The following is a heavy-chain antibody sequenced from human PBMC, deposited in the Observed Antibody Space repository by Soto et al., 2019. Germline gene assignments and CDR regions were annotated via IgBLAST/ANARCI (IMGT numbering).Heavy chain of an antibody. D-gene: IGHD3-22*01. J-gene: IGHJ4*02. CDR2: INPNSGGT. V-gene: IGHV1-2*02. Sequence: ASVKVSCKASGYTFTGYYMHWVRQAPGQGLEWMGWINPNSGGTSYAQKFQGRVTMTRDTSISTAYMELSRLRSDDTAVYYCATSGGYYDSSGSYWGQGTLVTVSS. CDR3: ATSGGYYDSSGSY. CDR1: GYTFTGYY.